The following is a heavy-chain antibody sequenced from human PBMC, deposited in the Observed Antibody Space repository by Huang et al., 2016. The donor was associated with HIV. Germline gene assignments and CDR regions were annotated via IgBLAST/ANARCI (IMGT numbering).Heavy chain of an antibody. D-gene: IGHD6-6*01. V-gene: IGHV1-2*02. CDR1: GYTFTDSN. Sequence: QVQLVQSGAEVKNPGASVRVSCKASGYTFTDSNIHWGRQAPGQGLEWMVWINPKRGGTIYAQRVQGRITMTRDTTISTVHMDLRRIQSDDTAVYFCARDWSFGSSTSPADWGQGTLVTVSS. CDR2: INPKRGGT. J-gene: IGHJ4*02. CDR3: ARDWSFGSSTSPAD.